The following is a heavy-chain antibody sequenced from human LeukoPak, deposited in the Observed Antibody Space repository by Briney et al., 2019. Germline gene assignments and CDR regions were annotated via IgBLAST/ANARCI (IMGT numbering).Heavy chain of an antibody. D-gene: IGHD4-17*01. CDR1: GGSIRRYD. J-gene: IGHJ4*02. CDR3: ARDSRLYGENDY. CDR2: VFSSGST. Sequence: PSETLSLTCTVSGGSIRRYDWSWIRQPAGKGLEWIGRVFSSGSTSYNPSLKSRVTMSVDMSKNQFSLRLSSVTAADTAVYYCARDSRLYGENDYWGQGILVTVSA. V-gene: IGHV4-4*07.